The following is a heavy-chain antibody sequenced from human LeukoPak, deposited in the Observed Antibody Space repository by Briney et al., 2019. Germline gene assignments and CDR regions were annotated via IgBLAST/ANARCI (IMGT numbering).Heavy chain of an antibody. CDR3: ARQDYDFWSGYLRGGVWYFDY. D-gene: IGHD3-3*01. J-gene: IGHJ4*02. V-gene: IGHV1-2*02. CDR2: INPNSGGT. CDR1: GYTFTGYY. Sequence: GASVKVSCKASGYTFTGYYMHWVRQAPGQGLEWMGWINPNSGGTNYAQKFQGRVTMTRDTSISTAYMELSRLRSDDTAAYYCARQDYDFWSGYLRGGVWYFDYWGQGTLVTVSS.